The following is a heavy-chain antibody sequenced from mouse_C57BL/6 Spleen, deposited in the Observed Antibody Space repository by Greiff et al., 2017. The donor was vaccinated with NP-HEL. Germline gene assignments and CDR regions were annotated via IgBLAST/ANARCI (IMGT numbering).Heavy chain of an antibody. CDR1: GFTFSDYG. D-gene: IGHD4-1*01. Sequence: EVHLVESGGGLVKPGVSLKLSCAASGFTFSDYGMHWVRQAPEKGLEWVAYISSGSSTIYYADTVKGRFTISRDNAKNTRFLQMTSLRSEDTAMYYCARGLTGTGGNFDYWGQGTTLTVSS. CDR2: ISSGSSTI. J-gene: IGHJ2*01. CDR3: ARGLTGTGGNFDY. V-gene: IGHV5-17*01.